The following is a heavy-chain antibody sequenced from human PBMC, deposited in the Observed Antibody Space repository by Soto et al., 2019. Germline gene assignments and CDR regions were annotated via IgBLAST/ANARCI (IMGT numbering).Heavy chain of an antibody. J-gene: IGHJ4*02. CDR1: GGSFSGYY. CDR2: INHSGST. V-gene: IGHV4-34*01. CDR3: ARDRIIGTSYSDY. D-gene: IGHD1-7*01. Sequence: PSETLSLTCAVYGGSFSGYYWSWIRQPPGKGLEWIGEINHSGSTNYNPSLKSRVTISVDTSRNQFSLKLTSVTAADTAVYYCARDRIIGTSYSDYWGQGVLVTVSS.